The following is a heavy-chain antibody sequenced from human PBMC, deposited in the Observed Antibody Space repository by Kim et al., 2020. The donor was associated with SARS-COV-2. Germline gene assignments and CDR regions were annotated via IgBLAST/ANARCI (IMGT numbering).Heavy chain of an antibody. CDR1: GFTFNTYA. CDR3: AKGGLTNNFILDY. CDR2: ITAGDVKA. V-gene: IGHV3-23*01. D-gene: IGHD2-8*01. Sequence: GGSLRLSCVGSGFTFNTYAMNWVRQAPGKGPEWVSSITAGDVKAYYADSVEGRFTISRDDSRNTLYLQMSSLRVDDTALYYCAKGGLTNNFILDYWGQGTLVTVSS. J-gene: IGHJ4*02.